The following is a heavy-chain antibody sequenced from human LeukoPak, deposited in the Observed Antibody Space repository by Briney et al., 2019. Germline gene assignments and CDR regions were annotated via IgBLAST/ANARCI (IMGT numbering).Heavy chain of an antibody. Sequence: SSETLSLTCAVYGGSFSGFYWSWIRQPPGKGQEWIGEINHSGSTNYNPSLKSRVTISVDTSRNQFSLILTSVTAADTAVYFCARVRAAGSFDIWGQGTMVTVSS. J-gene: IGHJ3*02. CDR3: ARVRAAGSFDI. V-gene: IGHV4-34*01. CDR2: INHSGST. CDR1: GGSFSGFY.